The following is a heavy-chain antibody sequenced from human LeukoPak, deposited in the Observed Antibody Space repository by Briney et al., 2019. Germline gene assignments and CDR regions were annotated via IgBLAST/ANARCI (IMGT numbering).Heavy chain of an antibody. CDR1: GGSISSYY. CDR2: IYYSGST. CDR3: AASYQYYFDY. V-gene: IGHV4-59*12. J-gene: IGHJ4*02. Sequence: SETLSLTCTVSGGSISSYYWSWIRQPPGKGLEWIGYIYYSGSTNYNPSLKSRVTISVDTSKNQFSLKLSSVTAADTAVYYCAASYQYYFDYWGQGTLVTVSS. D-gene: IGHD6-6*01.